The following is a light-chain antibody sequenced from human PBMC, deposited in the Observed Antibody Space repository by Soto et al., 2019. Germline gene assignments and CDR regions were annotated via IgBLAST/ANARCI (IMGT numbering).Light chain of an antibody. CDR1: SSDVGGYNY. CDR2: INN. V-gene: IGLV2-8*01. CDR3: AAWDDSLNAL. J-gene: IGLJ1*01. Sequence: QSALTQPPSASGSPGQSVTISCTGTSSDVGGYNYVSWYQQHPGKAPKLLIYINNQRPSGVPDRFSGSKSGTSASLAISGLQPEDEADYYCAAWDDSLNALFGTGTKLTVL.